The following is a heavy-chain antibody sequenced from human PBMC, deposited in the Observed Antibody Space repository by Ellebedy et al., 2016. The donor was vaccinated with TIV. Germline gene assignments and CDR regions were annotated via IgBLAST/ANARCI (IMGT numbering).Heavy chain of an antibody. CDR3: VRGPLGYCSGGSCSADY. V-gene: IGHV5-51*01. CDR1: GYSFTSYW. CDR2: IYPGDSNT. Sequence: GESLKISCKGSGYSFTSYWIGWVRQMPGKGLEWMGNIYPGDSNTAYSTSFQGQVTISADKSISSAYLQWSSLKASDTAMYYCVRGPLGYCSGGSCSADYWGQGTLVTVSS. D-gene: IGHD2-15*01. J-gene: IGHJ4*02.